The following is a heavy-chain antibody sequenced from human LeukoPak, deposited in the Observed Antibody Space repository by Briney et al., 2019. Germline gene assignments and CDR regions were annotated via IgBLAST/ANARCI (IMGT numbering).Heavy chain of an antibody. CDR3: ARHDRSGWFAFDY. CDR2: IKQDGSEK. V-gene: IGHV3-7*01. D-gene: IGHD6-19*01. CDR1: GFTFSSYW. Sequence: PGGSLRLSCAASGFTFSSYWMSWVRQAPGKGLEWVANIKQDGSEKYYVDSVKGRFTISRDNAKNSLSLQMNSLRAEDTAVYYCARHDRSGWFAFDYGGQGTLVTVSS. J-gene: IGHJ4*02.